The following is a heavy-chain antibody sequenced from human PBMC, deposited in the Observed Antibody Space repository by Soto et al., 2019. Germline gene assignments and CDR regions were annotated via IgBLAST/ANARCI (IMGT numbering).Heavy chain of an antibody. CDR1: GGSISSGDYY. CDR3: ARDQYYDSSGPTTNWFDP. CDR2: IYYSGST. Sequence: SETLSLTCTVSGGSISSGDYYWSWIRQPPGKGLEWIGYIYYSGSTYYNPSLKSRVTISVNTSKNQFSLKLSSVTAADTAVYYCARDQYYDSSGPTTNWFDPWGQGTLVTVSS. D-gene: IGHD3-22*01. V-gene: IGHV4-30-4*01. J-gene: IGHJ5*02.